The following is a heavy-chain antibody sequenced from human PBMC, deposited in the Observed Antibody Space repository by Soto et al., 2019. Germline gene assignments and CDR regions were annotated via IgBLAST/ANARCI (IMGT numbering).Heavy chain of an antibody. V-gene: IGHV4-59*01. J-gene: IGHJ3*02. CDR3: ARDSKSDDAFGI. Sequence: QVQLQESGPGLVKPSETLSLTCTVSGGSISTYTWNWIRQSPGKGLEWIGYISYSGSTMSNPSLKSRVTISVDRSKNQLSLNLSSVTAADTAKYYCARDSKSDDAFGIWGLGTLVTVSS. CDR1: GGSISTYT. CDR2: ISYSGST.